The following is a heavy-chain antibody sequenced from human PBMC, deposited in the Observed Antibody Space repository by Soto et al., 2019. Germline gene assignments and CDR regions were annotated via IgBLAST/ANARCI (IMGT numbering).Heavy chain of an antibody. J-gene: IGHJ6*02. CDR3: ARGTGYSSSSGGYYYYGMDV. V-gene: IGHV1-69*13. CDR1: GGTFSSYA. D-gene: IGHD6-6*01. CDR2: IIPIFGTA. Sequence: VKVSCKASGGTFSSYAISWVRQAPGQGLEWMGGIIPIFGTANYAQKFQGRVTITADESTSTAYMELSSLRSEDTAVYYCARGTGYSSSSGGYYYYGMDVWGQGTTVTVSS.